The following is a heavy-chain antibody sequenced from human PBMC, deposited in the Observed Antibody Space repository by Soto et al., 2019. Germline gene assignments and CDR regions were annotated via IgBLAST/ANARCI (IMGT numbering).Heavy chain of an antibody. CDR3: ARRILGYCSGGSCYVY. CDR1: GGSISSSSYY. J-gene: IGHJ4*02. CDR2: IYYSGST. Sequence: SETLSLTCTVSGGSISSSSYYWGWIRQPPGKGLEWIGSIYYSGSTYYNPSLKSRVTISVDTSKNQFSLKLSSVTAADTAVYYCARRILGYCSGGSCYVYWGQGTLVTVSS. V-gene: IGHV4-39*01. D-gene: IGHD2-15*01.